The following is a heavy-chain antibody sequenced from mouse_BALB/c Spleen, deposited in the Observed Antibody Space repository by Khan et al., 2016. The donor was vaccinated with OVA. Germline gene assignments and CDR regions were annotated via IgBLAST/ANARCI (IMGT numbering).Heavy chain of an antibody. D-gene: IGHD2-14*01. Sequence: QVQLKQSGAELARPGASVKMSCKASGYTFTSYTIHWIKKRPGQGLEWIGYINPSNDYTNYNQKFMDKATLTTDKSSTTAYLRLSSLTSDDSAVYNCVRDGAYHRNDGWFAYWGQGTLVTVSA. J-gene: IGHJ3*01. V-gene: IGHV1-4*01. CDR3: VRDGAYHRNDGWFAY. CDR1: GYTFTSYT. CDR2: INPSNDYT.